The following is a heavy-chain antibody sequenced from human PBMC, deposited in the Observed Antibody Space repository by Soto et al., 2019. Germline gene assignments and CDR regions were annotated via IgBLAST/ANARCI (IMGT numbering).Heavy chain of an antibody. V-gene: IGHV3-23*01. CDR3: AKDSNKYSSSLRGRYFDY. Sequence: PVGSLRLSCAASGFPFSTYVLGWVRQAPGRGLEWVSGISGGGSNTFYADYVKGRFTISRDNSKNTLLLQMNSLGAEDTAVYYCAKDSNKYSSSLRGRYFDYWGQGIGVTVSS. D-gene: IGHD4-4*01. CDR2: ISGGGSNT. CDR1: GFPFSTYV. J-gene: IGHJ4*02.